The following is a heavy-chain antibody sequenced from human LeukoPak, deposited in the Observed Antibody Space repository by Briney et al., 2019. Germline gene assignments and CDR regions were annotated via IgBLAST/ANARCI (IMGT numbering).Heavy chain of an antibody. J-gene: IGHJ4*02. CDR1: GFTFSDDY. CDR3: ARDSGYDNNDY. Sequence: PGPSLRLSCAASGFTFSDDYMSCISQPPGEGRGWLSYISSRGSTIYYADSVNGRFSPSRDTSKSSLYLQMTSLMAERPAGNYCARDSGYDNNDYWGQGTRVSVSS. V-gene: IGHV3-11*01. CDR2: ISSRGSTI. D-gene: IGHD5-12*01.